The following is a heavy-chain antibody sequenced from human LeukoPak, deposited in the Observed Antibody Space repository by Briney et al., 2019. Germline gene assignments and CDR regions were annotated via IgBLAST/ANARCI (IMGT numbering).Heavy chain of an antibody. V-gene: IGHV3-30*18. D-gene: IGHD2-2*01. CDR2: ISYDGSNK. CDR1: GFTFSSYG. J-gene: IGHJ5*02. Sequence: GGSLRLSCAASGFTFSSYGMHWVRQAPGKGLEWVAVISYDGSNKYYADSVKGRFTISRDNSKNTLYLQMNSPRAEDTAVYYCAKDRGVYQLPAIGWFDPWGQGTLVTVSS. CDR3: AKDRGVYQLPAIGWFDP.